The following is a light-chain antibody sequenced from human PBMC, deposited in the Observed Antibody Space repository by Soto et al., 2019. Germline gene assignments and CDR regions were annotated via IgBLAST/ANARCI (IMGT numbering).Light chain of an antibody. CDR2: GVS. Sequence: EIVLTQSPGTLSLSPGERATLSCRASQSVSSNYLGWYQQKPGQAPRLLIYGVSSRTTGIPDRFSGSGSGTDFTLTISRLEPEDFAVYYCPHYGSSPPLYTFGQGTKLEIK. J-gene: IGKJ2*01. CDR3: PHYGSSPPLYT. V-gene: IGKV3-20*01. CDR1: QSVSSNY.